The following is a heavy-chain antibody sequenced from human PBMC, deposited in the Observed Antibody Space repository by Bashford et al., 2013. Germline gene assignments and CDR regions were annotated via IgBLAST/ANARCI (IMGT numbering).Heavy chain of an antibody. Sequence: TPETLSLTCTVSGDSFGYYYWNWIRQPPGKGLEWIGYIYYSGSTNYNPSLKSRVTMSIDTSKNQFSLRLTSVTAADTAVYYCATSLLPAVQGDLTSDYWGQGTLVTVSS. CDR2: IYYSGST. CDR1: GDSFGYYY. J-gene: IGHJ4*02. CDR3: ATSLLPAVQGDLTSDY. D-gene: IGHD3-10*02. V-gene: IGHV4-59*12.